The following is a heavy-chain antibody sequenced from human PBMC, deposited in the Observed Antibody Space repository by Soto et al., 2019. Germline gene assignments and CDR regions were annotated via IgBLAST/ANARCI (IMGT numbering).Heavy chain of an antibody. J-gene: IGHJ5*02. CDR1: GSTFITYY. V-gene: IGHV1-46*01. Sequence: QVQLVQSGPEVKKPGASVKISCKASGSTFITYYIHWVRQAPGQGLEWMGVINPNGGSTDYAQKFQGRVTMTSDTSTSTVYLELSSLRSEDTAVYYCAKARGWFDPWGQGTLVTVSS. CDR2: INPNGGST. D-gene: IGHD3-10*01. CDR3: AKARGWFDP.